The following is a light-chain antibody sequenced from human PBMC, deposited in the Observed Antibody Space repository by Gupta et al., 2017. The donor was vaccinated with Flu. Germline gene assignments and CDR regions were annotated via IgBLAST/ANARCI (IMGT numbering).Light chain of an antibody. V-gene: IGLV2-14*01. CDR1: SSDVGGYNY. CDR2: EVS. J-gene: IGLJ1*01. Sequence: QSALTQPASVSGSPGQSTTISCTGTSSDVGGYNYVSWYQQHPGKAPKLMIYEVSNRPSGVSNRFSGSKSGNTDSLTISGIQAEDEADYYCSSYTSSSTLPYVFGTGTKVTVL. CDR3: SSYTSSSTLPYV.